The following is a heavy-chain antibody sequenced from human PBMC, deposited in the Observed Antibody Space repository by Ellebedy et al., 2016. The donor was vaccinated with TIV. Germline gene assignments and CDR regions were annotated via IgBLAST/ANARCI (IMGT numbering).Heavy chain of an antibody. CDR2: IHSGGSA. CDR3: ARIRGGTGQYGIEV. CDR1: EFSVRTYY. Sequence: GESLKISCAASEFSVRTYYMNWVRQAPGKGLEWVSVIHSGGSAYYADSVRGRFTISRDNSKTEIYLQMNSLRTEATAVFYCARIRGGTGQYGIEVWGQGTTVTVSS. V-gene: IGHV3-66*01. J-gene: IGHJ6*02. D-gene: IGHD1-1*01.